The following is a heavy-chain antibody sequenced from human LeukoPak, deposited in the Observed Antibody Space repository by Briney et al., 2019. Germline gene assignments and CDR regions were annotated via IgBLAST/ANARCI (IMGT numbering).Heavy chain of an antibody. J-gene: IGHJ4*02. D-gene: IGHD1-26*01. CDR1: GVSISSSSYY. CDR2: IYHSGST. V-gene: IGHV4-39*01. CDR3: ARHPTKWELRLSLDY. Sequence: PSETLSLTCTVSGVSISSSSYYWDWIRQPPGKGLEWIGSIYHSGSTNFNPSLKSRVTISVDTSKNQFSLKMNSMTAADTAVYYCARHPTKWELRLSLDYWGQGILVTVSS.